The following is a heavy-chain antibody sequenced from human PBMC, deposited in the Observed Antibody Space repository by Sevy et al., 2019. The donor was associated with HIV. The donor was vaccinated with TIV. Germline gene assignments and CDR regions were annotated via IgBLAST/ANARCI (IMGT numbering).Heavy chain of an antibody. CDR2: ISGGGVTI. Sequence: GGSLRLSCASSGFSFSSNSMIWVRQAPGKGLEWISYISGGGVTIYYADSVKGRFTISRDNAKKSVYLEMNSPRVEDTAVYYCARDWWDSYGYHWLDPWGQGTLVTVSS. J-gene: IGHJ5*02. D-gene: IGHD5-18*01. CDR1: GFSFSSNS. V-gene: IGHV3-48*01. CDR3: ARDWWDSYGYHWLDP.